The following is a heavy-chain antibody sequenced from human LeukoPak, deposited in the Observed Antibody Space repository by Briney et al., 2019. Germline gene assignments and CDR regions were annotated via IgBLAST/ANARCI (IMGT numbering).Heavy chain of an antibody. CDR3: ARDTDYYGSGRRGYFDH. V-gene: IGHV3-66*01. CDR1: GFTVSNNF. D-gene: IGHD3-10*01. Sequence: GGSLRLSCAASGFTVSNNFMGWVRQAPGKGLEWVSLIYSGGSTYSADSVKGRFTISRDNSKNTLHLQMNSLRVEDTAVYYCARDTDYYGSGRRGYFDHWGQGTLVTVSS. J-gene: IGHJ1*01. CDR2: IYSGGST.